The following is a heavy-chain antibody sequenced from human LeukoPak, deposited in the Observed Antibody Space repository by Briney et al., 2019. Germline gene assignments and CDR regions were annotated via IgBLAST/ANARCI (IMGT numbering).Heavy chain of an antibody. CDR2: IKEDGSEK. J-gene: IGHJ4*02. CDR1: GFSFSSYW. CDR3: ARKDSSPRTFDY. V-gene: IGHV3-7*01. Sequence: PGGSLRLSCAAAGFSFSSYWMSWVRQAPGKGLEWVANIKEDGSEKNYVDSVKGRFTISSDNAKNSLYLQMNSLRAEDTAVYYCARKDSSPRTFDYWGQGTLVTVSS. D-gene: IGHD3-22*01.